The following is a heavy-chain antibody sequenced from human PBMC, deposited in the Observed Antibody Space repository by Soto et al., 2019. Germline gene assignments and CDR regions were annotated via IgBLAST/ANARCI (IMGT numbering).Heavy chain of an antibody. CDR2: INGGGDRT. D-gene: IGHD2-21*02. J-gene: IGHJ4*02. CDR1: GLTFSNLL. Sequence: EVQLLESGGGLEQPGGSLTLSCAASGLTFSNLLMSWVRQAPGKGLEWVSTINGGGDRTYYADSVKGRFTISRDTSKNTLYLQMNRLRAEDTAVYYCAHMTEFDYWGQGPLVTVSS. CDR3: AHMTEFDY. V-gene: IGHV3-23*01.